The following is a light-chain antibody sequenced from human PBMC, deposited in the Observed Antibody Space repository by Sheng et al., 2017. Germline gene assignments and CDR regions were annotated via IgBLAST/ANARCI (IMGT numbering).Light chain of an antibody. CDR1: NLGDKY. V-gene: IGLV3-1*01. CDR2: HDN. Sequence: SYELTQPPSVSVSPGQTASITCSGDNLGDKYASWYQQKSGQFPVLVIYHDNKRPSGIPERFSGSNSGNTATLTIVETQAMDEADYYCQAWDSRTIFGGGTKLTVL. CDR3: QAWDSRTI. J-gene: IGLJ2*01.